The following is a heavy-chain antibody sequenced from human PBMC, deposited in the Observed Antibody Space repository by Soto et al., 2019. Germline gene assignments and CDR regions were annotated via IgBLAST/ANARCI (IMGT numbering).Heavy chain of an antibody. D-gene: IGHD4-17*01. CDR1: GFTFSDYY. CDR2: ISSSGSTI. V-gene: IGHV3-11*01. Sequence: PGGSLRLSCAASGFTFSDYYMSWIRQAPGKGLEWVSYISSSGSTIYYADSVKGRFTISRDNAKNSLYLQMNSLRAEDTAVYYCARDLAIEGATVTTPDTYYYYYGMDVWGQGTTVTVSS. J-gene: IGHJ6*02. CDR3: ARDLAIEGATVTTPDTYYYYYGMDV.